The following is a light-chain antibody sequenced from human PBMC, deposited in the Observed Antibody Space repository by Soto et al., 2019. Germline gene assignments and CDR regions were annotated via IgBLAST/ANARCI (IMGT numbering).Light chain of an antibody. CDR3: QQYGSSLWT. V-gene: IGKV3-20*01. J-gene: IGKJ1*01. CDR2: GAS. Sequence: EVVMTQSPATLSLSPCDRATLSCRASQSVGSNLAWYQQKPGQAPRLLIYGASTRVTGIPARFSGSGSGTDFTLTISRLEPEDFAVYYCQQYGSSLWTFGQGTKVHIK. CDR1: QSVGSN.